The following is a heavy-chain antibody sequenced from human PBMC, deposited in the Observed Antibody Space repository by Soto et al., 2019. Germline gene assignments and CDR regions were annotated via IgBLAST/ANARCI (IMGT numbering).Heavy chain of an antibody. V-gene: IGHV3-66*01. CDR3: ARVIFGDYYYYMAV. Sequence: GGSLRLSCAASGFTVSSNYMSWVRQAPGKGLEWVSVIYSGGSTYYADSVKGRFTISRDNSKNTLYLQMNSLRAEDTAVYYCARVIFGDYYYYMAVWGKGTTVTVSS. CDR2: IYSGGST. CDR1: GFTVSSNY. D-gene: IGHD3-3*01. J-gene: IGHJ6*03.